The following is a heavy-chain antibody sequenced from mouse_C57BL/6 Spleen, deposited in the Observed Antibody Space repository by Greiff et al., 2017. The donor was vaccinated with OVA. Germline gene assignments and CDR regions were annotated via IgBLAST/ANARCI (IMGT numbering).Heavy chain of an antibody. CDR3: ARRPRFAY. Sequence: EVKLEESGGDLVKPGGSLKLSCAASGFTFSSYGMSWVRQTPDKRLEWVATISSGGSYTYYPDSVKGRFTISRDNAKNTLYLQMSSLKSEDTARYYCARRPRFAYWGQGTLVTVSA. CDR2: ISSGGSYT. CDR1: GFTFSSYG. J-gene: IGHJ3*01. V-gene: IGHV5-6*02.